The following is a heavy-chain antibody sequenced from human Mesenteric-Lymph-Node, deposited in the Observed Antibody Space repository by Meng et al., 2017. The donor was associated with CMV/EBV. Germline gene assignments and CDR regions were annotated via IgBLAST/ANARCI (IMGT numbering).Heavy chain of an antibody. CDR2: INPSGGST. Sequence: SGYTFTRYYIHWVRQAPGQGLEWMGIINPSGGSTSYAQKFQGRITVTRDTSTRTVYMALSSLGSEDTAMYYCARVEAAAAGPSPFDFWGQGTLVTVSS. D-gene: IGHD6-13*01. CDR3: ARVEAAAAGPSPFDF. V-gene: IGHV1-46*01. J-gene: IGHJ4*01. CDR1: GYTFTRYY.